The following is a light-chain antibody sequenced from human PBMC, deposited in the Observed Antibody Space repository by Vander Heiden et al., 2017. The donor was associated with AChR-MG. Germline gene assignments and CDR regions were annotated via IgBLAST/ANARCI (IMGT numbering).Light chain of an antibody. J-gene: IGKJ5*01. Sequence: AIRMTQSPSSLSASTGDRVTITCRASQGISSYLAWYQQSGVPSRFSGSGSGTDFTLTISCLQSEDFATYYCQQYYSYPPITFGQGTRLEIK. CDR1: QGISSY. V-gene: IGKV1-8*01. CDR3: QQYYSYPPIT.